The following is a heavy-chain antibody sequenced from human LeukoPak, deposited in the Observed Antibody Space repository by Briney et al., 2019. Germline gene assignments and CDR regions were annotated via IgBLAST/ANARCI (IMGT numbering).Heavy chain of an antibody. D-gene: IGHD6-19*01. CDR3: ARVHADGWYEYYFDY. Sequence: SETLSLTCAVYGGSFSGYYWSWLRQPPGKGLEWIGEINHSGSTNYNPSLKSRVTISVDTSKNQFSLKLSSVTAADTAVYYCARVHADGWYEYYFDYWGQGTLVTVSS. CDR2: INHSGST. CDR1: GGSFSGYY. V-gene: IGHV4-34*01. J-gene: IGHJ4*02.